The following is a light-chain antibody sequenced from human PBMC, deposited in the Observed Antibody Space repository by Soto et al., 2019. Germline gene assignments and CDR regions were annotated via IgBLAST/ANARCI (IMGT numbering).Light chain of an antibody. CDR3: QQYNNWPRT. CDR2: GAS. CDR1: QSVSSN. J-gene: IGKJ1*01. Sequence: EIVMTQSPATLSVSPGERATLSCRASQSVSSNLAWYQQKPGQAPRLLIYGASTRATGIPARFSGSGSGTKLTLTISSLQSEDFAVYYCQQYNNWPRTFGQGTKVEIK. V-gene: IGKV3-15*01.